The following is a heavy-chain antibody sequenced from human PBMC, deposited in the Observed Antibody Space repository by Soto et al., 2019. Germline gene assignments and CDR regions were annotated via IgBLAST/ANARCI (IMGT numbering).Heavy chain of an antibody. D-gene: IGHD3-10*01. J-gene: IGHJ4*01. CDR3: VPRIPSWFFDY. V-gene: IGHV3-53*01. Sequence: GGSLRLSCLASGFTVTTNYMYWVRQAPGKGLEWVSVIYSGGDTHYADSVKGRFTISRDTSENTVSLQMNNLRVEDTAVYFCVPRIPSWFFDYWGQGTLGAVSS. CDR1: GFTVTTNY. CDR2: IYSGGDT.